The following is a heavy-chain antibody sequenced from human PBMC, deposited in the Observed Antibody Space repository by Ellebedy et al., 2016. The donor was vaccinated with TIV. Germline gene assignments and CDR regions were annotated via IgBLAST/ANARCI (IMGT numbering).Heavy chain of an antibody. CDR3: VKGGGSGWPFDY. D-gene: IGHD6-19*01. J-gene: IGHJ4*02. CDR1: GFSFSSYA. V-gene: IGHV3-30-3*01. Sequence: GESLKISCAASGFSFSSYAMHWVRQAPGKGLDWLAVTSYDGGSKYHAESVKGRFTISRDNSNNTLYLQMNSLRAEDTALYYCVKGGGSGWPFDYWGQGTLVTVSS. CDR2: TSYDGGSK.